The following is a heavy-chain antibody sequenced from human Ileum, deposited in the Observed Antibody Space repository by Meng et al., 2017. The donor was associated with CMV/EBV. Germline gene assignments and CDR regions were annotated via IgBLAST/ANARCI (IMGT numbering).Heavy chain of an antibody. V-gene: IGHV1-69*02. CDR2: IIPILGIA. D-gene: IGHD3-3*01. J-gene: IGHJ5*02. Sequence: FTINLVRQAPGQGLEWVGRIIPILGIANYGQKFQGRVTITADKSTTTAYMELSSLRSEDTAVYYCVRWASDYDFWSGDSDWFDPWGQGTLVTVSS. CDR1: FT. CDR3: VRWASDYDFWSGDSDWFDP.